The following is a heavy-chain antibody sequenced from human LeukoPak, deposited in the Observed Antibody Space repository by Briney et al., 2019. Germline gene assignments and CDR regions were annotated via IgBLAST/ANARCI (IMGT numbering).Heavy chain of an antibody. J-gene: IGHJ4*02. Sequence: KSSETLSLTCTVSGDSISNHNYLWGWTRQTPGTGLEWIANIHYIGSTYYNPSLKSRVTISLDKSKNQFSLKVNSVTAADTAVYYCAKTVPYSSGWRATFDHWGQGTLVTVSS. CDR3: AKTVPYSSGWRATFDH. D-gene: IGHD6-19*01. CDR2: IHYIGST. CDR1: GDSISNHNYL. V-gene: IGHV4-39*01.